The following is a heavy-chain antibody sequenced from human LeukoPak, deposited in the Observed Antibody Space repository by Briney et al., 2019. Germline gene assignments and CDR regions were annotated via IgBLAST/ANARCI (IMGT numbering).Heavy chain of an antibody. V-gene: IGHV4-34*01. D-gene: IGHD5-18*01. CDR1: GGSFSGYY. CDR2: INHSGST. Sequence: PSETLSLTCAVYGGSFSGYYWSWIRQPPGKGLEWIGEINHSGSTNYNPSLKSRVTISVDTSKNQFSLKLSSVTAADTAVYYCASSLLTRYSYGYWFDYWGQGTLVTVSS. CDR3: ASSLLTRYSYGYWFDY. J-gene: IGHJ4*02.